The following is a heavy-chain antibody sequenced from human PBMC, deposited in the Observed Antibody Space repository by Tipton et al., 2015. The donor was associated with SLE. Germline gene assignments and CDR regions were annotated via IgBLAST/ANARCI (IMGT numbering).Heavy chain of an antibody. CDR3: AREVMDWYFDL. V-gene: IGHV4-30-4*01. CDR2: IYYSGST. D-gene: IGHD3-16*01. J-gene: IGHJ2*01. CDR1: GGSVSSGDYY. Sequence: TLSLTCTVSGGSVSSGDYYWSWIRQPPGKGLEWIGYIYYSGSTYYNPSLKSRVTISVGTSKNQFSLKLSSVTAADTAVYYCAREVMDWYFDLWGRGTLVTVSS.